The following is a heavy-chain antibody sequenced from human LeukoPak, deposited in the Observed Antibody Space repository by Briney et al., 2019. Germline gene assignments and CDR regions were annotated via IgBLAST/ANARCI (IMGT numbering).Heavy chain of an antibody. D-gene: IGHD6-13*01. J-gene: IGHJ6*02. CDR1: GFTFSGYW. V-gene: IGHV3-7*01. Sequence: GGSLRLSCAASGFTFSGYWMNWVRQAPGKGLEWVANIKEDGSEKYYVDSVKGRFTISRDNAKNSLYLQMNSLRDEDTAVYYCARDGRDVAAAGIYYYYYYGMDVWGQGTTVTVSS. CDR3: ARDGRDVAAAGIYYYYYYGMDV. CDR2: IKEDGSEK.